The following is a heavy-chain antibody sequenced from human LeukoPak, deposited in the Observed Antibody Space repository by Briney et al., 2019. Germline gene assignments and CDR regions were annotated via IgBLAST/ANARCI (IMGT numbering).Heavy chain of an antibody. CDR2: IWYDGSNK. V-gene: IGHV3-33*08. Sequence: GGSLRLSCAASGFTFSSYAMSWVRKAPGKGLEWVALIWYDGSNKYYADSVKGRLTISRDNSKNTLYLQMNSLRAEDTAVYYCAREGPRGNSQFDYWGQGTLVTVSS. J-gene: IGHJ4*02. D-gene: IGHD2/OR15-2a*01. CDR3: AREGPRGNSQFDY. CDR1: GFTFSSYA.